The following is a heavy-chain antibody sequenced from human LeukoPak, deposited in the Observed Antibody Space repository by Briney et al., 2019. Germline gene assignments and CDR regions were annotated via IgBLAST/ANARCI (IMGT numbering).Heavy chain of an antibody. Sequence: PGRSLTLSCAASGFTFNIFGMHWVRQVPGNELEWVAVLWSDGNTAHYADSVKGRFTISRDSSENTLYLQMNSLRSEDTAVYYCVKESAADATFHFDSWGQGTLVAVSS. CDR1: GFTFNIFG. D-gene: IGHD6-13*01. CDR2: LWSDGNTA. J-gene: IGHJ4*02. V-gene: IGHV3-33*06. CDR3: VKESAADATFHFDS.